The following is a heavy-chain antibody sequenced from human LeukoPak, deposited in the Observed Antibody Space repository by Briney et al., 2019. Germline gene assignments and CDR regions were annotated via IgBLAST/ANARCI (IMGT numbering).Heavy chain of an antibody. CDR1: GGSFSGYY. V-gene: IGHV4-34*01. Sequence: SETLSLTCVVHGGSFSGYYWSWIRQLPGKGLEWIGEINHRGNANYNPSLKSRVTMSVDTSQNQVSLKLSSVTAADTAVYYCARARGYSYGLFDYWGQGTLVTVSS. D-gene: IGHD5-18*01. CDR3: ARARGYSYGLFDY. J-gene: IGHJ4*02. CDR2: INHRGNA.